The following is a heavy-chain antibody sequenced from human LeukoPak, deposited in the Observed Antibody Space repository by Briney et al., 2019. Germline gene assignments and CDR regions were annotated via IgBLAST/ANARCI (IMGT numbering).Heavy chain of an antibody. J-gene: IGHJ4*02. D-gene: IGHD3-9*01. CDR3: ARELRYFDWLLDKYYFDY. CDR2: INPNSGGT. V-gene: IGHV1-2*02. Sequence: ASVKVSCKASGYTFTGYYMQWVRQAPGQGLEWMGWINPNSGGTNYAQKFQGRVTMTRDTSISTAYMELSRLRSDDTAVYYCARELRYFDWLLDKYYFDYWGQGTLVTVSS. CDR1: GYTFTGYY.